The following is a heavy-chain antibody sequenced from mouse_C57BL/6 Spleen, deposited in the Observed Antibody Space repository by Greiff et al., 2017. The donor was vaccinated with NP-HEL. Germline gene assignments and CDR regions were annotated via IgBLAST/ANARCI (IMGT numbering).Heavy chain of an antibody. D-gene: IGHD2-2*01. J-gene: IGHJ2*01. Sequence: EVQVVESGGDLVKPGGSLKLSCAASGFTFSSYGMSWVRQTPDKRLEWVATISSGGSYTYYPDSVKGRFTISRDNAKNTLYLQMSSLKSEDTAMYYCASLATMVTIDYWGQGTTLTVSS. CDR1: GFTFSSYG. CDR2: ISSGGSYT. CDR3: ASLATMVTIDY. V-gene: IGHV5-6*01.